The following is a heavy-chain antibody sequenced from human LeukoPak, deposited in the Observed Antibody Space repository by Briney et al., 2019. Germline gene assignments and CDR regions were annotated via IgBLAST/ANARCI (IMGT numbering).Heavy chain of an antibody. J-gene: IGHJ4*02. Sequence: PGGSLRLSCAASGFTFSSYWMHWVRQAPGKGLVGVSRINSDGSSTSYADSVKGRFTISRDNAKNTLYLQMNSLRAEDTAVYYCARAYYYDSSGLFGYWGQGTLVTVSS. V-gene: IGHV3-74*01. CDR2: INSDGSST. CDR1: GFTFSSYW. D-gene: IGHD3-22*01. CDR3: ARAYYYDSSGLFGY.